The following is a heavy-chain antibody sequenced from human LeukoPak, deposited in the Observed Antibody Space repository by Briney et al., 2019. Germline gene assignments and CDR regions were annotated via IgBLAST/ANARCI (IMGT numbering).Heavy chain of an antibody. D-gene: IGHD4-17*01. J-gene: IGHJ4*02. CDR2: ISTYNGNT. V-gene: IGHV1-18*01. Sequence: ASVKVSCKASGYSFVLYGVSWVRQAPGQGPEWMGWISTYNGNTKYAQKFQGRVTMTTDTSTSTAYMELRSLRSDDTAVYYCARDEDYGISVNVDYWGQGTLVTVSS. CDR3: ARDEDYGISVNVDY. CDR1: GYSFVLYG.